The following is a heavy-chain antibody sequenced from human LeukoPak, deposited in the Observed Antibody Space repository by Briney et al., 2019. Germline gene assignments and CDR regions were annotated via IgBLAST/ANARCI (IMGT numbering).Heavy chain of an antibody. V-gene: IGHV3-48*03. Sequence: QPGGSLRLSCAASGFTFSSYEMNWVRQAPGKGLEWVSYISSSGSTIYYADSVKGRFTISRDNAKNSLYLQMNSLRAEDTAVYYCARDQSGYTDPYFDYWGQGTLVTVSS. CDR2: ISSSGSTI. D-gene: IGHD3-22*01. CDR1: GFTFSSYE. J-gene: IGHJ4*02. CDR3: ARDQSGYTDPYFDY.